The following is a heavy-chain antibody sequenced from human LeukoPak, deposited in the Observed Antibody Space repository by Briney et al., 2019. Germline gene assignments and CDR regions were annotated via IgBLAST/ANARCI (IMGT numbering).Heavy chain of an antibody. J-gene: IGHJ3*02. Sequence: PSETLSLTCTVSGGSISSGGYYWSWIRQHPGKGLEWIGYIYYSGSTYYNPSLKSRVTISVDTSKNQFSLKLSSVTAADTAMYYCARLYCSSTSCLHDAFDIWGQGTMVTVSS. D-gene: IGHD2-2*01. CDR1: GGSISSGGYY. CDR3: ARLYCSSTSCLHDAFDI. V-gene: IGHV4-31*03. CDR2: IYYSGST.